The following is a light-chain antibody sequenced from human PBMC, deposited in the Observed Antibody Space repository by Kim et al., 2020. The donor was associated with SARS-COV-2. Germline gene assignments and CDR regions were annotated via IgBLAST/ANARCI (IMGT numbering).Light chain of an antibody. CDR3: QQYANWPYG. CDR1: QSADSN. CDR2: GAS. Sequence: EIVLTQSPAILSVSPRERTTLSCRASQSADSNLAWYQQKPGQAPRLLMYGASTRAAGIPARFSGSGSGTEFSLTISSLQSEDFAMYYCQQYANWPYGFGQGTKLEI. J-gene: IGKJ2*03. V-gene: IGKV3-15*01.